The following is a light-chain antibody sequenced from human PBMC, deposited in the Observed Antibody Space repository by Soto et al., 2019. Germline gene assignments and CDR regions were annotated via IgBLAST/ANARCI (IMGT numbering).Light chain of an antibody. V-gene: IGKV3-15*01. J-gene: IGKJ4*01. CDR3: QQYNNWPLT. CDR2: GAF. Sequence: EIVMTQSPASLPVSPGERATLSCRASQSVSSKLAWYQQKPGQVPRLLIYGAFTRATGIPARFSGSGSGTEFTLTISSLQSEDFAVYYCQQYNNWPLTFGGGTK. CDR1: QSVSSK.